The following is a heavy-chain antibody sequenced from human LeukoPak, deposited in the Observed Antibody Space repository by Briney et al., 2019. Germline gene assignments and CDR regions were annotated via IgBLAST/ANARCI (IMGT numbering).Heavy chain of an antibody. Sequence: GASVKVSCKASGYTFTSYDINWVRQATGQGLEWMGWMNPNSGNTGYAQKLQGGVTMTRNTSISTAYMELSSLRSEDTAVYYCARGHIAAAGLEFDPWGQGTLVTVSS. CDR3: ARGHIAAAGLEFDP. V-gene: IGHV1-8*01. J-gene: IGHJ5*02. CDR2: MNPNSGNT. CDR1: GYTFTSYD. D-gene: IGHD6-13*01.